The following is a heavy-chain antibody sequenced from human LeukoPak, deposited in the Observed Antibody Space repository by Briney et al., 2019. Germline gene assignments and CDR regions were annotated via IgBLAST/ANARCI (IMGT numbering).Heavy chain of an antibody. V-gene: IGHV1-69*06. J-gene: IGHJ4*02. CDR1: GGTFSSYA. CDR3: ARVPHSIGWRSY. D-gene: IGHD6-19*01. CDR2: IIPIFGTA. Sequence: SVKVSCKASGGTFSSYAISWVRQAPGQGLEWMGGIIPIFGTANYAQKFQGRVTITADKSTSTAYMELSSLRSEDTAVYYCARVPHSIGWRSYWGQGTLVTVSS.